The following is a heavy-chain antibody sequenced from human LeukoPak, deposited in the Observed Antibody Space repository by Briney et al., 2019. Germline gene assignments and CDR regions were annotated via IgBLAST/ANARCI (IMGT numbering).Heavy chain of an antibody. D-gene: IGHD6-13*01. V-gene: IGHV6-1*01. J-gene: IGHJ5*02. CDR2: TYYRSYWNN. Sequence: SQTLSLPCALSWYSDSNNSAAWHWIRQSPSRGLEWLGRTYYRSYWNNDYALPVQGRITINPDTSNNQFSLQLKSLTPEDTAVYCSAREWAAGRQHLVLGSFALSGQGTLVTVSS. CDR3: AREWAAGRQHLVLGSFAL. CDR1: WYSDSNNSAA.